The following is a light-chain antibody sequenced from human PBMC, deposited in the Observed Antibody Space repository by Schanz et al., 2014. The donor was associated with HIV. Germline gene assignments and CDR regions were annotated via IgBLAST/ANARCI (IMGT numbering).Light chain of an antibody. CDR3: NSYSHSNTYV. Sequence: QSVLTQPASVSGSPGQSITLSCAGSSSDIGDDNYVSWYQQHAGAAPKLIIYDVNERPSGVSHRFSASKSGNTASLTISGLQPEDEADYYCNSYSHSNTYVFGRGTKLTVL. CDR2: DVN. V-gene: IGLV2-14*03. J-gene: IGLJ1*01. CDR1: SSDIGDDNY.